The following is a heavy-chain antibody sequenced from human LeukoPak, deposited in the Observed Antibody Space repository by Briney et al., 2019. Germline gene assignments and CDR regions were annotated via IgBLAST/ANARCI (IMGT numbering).Heavy chain of an antibody. CDR1: GGTFSSYA. V-gene: IGHV1-69*04. Sequence: SVKVSCKASGGTFSSYAISWVRQAPGQGLEWMGRIIPILGIANYAQKFQGRVTITADKSTSTAYMELSSLRSEDTAVYYCARDRASYYYGSGSLLYYGMDVWGQGTTVTVSS. D-gene: IGHD3-10*01. CDR2: IIPILGIA. J-gene: IGHJ6*02. CDR3: ARDRASYYYGSGSLLYYGMDV.